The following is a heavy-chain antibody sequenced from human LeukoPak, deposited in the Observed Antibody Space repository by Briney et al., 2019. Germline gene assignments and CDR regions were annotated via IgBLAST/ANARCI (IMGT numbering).Heavy chain of an antibody. D-gene: IGHD1-14*01. V-gene: IGHV3-21*01. CDR1: GFTFGGYG. CDR3: VRGDNRDY. CDR2: IGYTSTDK. Sequence: PGRSLRLSCAGSGFTFGGYGMHWFRQTPGKGLEWVSSIGYTSTDKYYVASVKGRFTISRDNAENSLYLQMNSLRAEDSAVYYCVRGDNRDYWGQGTLVTVSS. J-gene: IGHJ4*02.